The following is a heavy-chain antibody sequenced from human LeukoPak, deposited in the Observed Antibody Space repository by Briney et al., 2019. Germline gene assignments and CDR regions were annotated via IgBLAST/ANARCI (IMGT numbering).Heavy chain of an antibody. CDR2: IKQDGSVQ. Sequence: QPGGSLRLSCAASGFPFSNYWMSWVRQAPGKGLEWVAKIKQDGSVQYYVDSLKGRFTISRDNAKNSLYLQVNSLRAEDTAVYYCASDAFDVWGQGTMVAVSS. CDR1: GFPFSNYW. CDR3: ASDAFDV. J-gene: IGHJ3*01. V-gene: IGHV3-7*05.